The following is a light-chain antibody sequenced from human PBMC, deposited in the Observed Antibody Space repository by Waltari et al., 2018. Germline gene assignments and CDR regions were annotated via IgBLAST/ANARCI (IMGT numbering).Light chain of an antibody. CDR3: QQRRDWPLT. J-gene: IGKJ4*01. V-gene: IGKV3-11*01. CDR1: QSVTNY. CDR2: DTS. Sequence: EIVLTQSPAILSLSPGERASLSCRASQSVTNYLAWYQQEPGKAPRLLIDDTSNKATVIPARLSGSGFRTDFTLTISSLEPEDLAVYYCQQRRDWPLTFGGGTKVEIK.